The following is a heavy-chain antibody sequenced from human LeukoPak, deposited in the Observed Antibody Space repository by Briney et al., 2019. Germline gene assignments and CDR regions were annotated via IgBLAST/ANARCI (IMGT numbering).Heavy chain of an antibody. V-gene: IGHV3-30*04. CDR2: ISSDGSNK. Sequence: GGSLRLSCAASGFTFSSYAMHWVRQAPGKGLEWVAVISSDGSNKYYADSMKGRFTISRDNSKNTLYLQMNSLRVEDTAVYYCAKVAKYYYGSETYYFFEHWGQGTPVTASS. CDR3: AKVAKYYYGSETYYFFEH. D-gene: IGHD3-10*01. CDR1: GFTFSSYA. J-gene: IGHJ4*02.